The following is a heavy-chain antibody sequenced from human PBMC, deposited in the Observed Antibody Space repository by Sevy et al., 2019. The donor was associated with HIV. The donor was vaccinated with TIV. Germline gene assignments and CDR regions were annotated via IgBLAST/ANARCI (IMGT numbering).Heavy chain of an antibody. Sequence: GGSLRLSCAASGFTFSSYAMHWVRQAPGKGLEWVAVISYDGSNKYYADSVKGRFTISRDNSKNTLYLQMNSLRAEDTAVYYCARDLGLTIFGYYGMDVWGQWTTVTVSS. CDR1: GFTFSSYA. J-gene: IGHJ6*02. CDR3: ARDLGLTIFGYYGMDV. CDR2: ISYDGSNK. D-gene: IGHD3-3*01. V-gene: IGHV3-30-3*01.